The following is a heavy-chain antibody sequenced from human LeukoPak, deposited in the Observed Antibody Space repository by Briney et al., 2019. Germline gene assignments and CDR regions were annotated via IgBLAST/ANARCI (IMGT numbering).Heavy chain of an antibody. Sequence: ASVKVSCKVSGGTFSSYAISWVRQAPGQGLEWMGGITPIFGTANYAQKFQGRVTITADESTSTAYMELSSLRSEDTAVYYCARDFSYYYDSSGYLLDYWGQGTLVTVSS. CDR2: ITPIFGTA. CDR1: GGTFSSYA. D-gene: IGHD3-22*01. CDR3: ARDFSYYYDSSGYLLDY. V-gene: IGHV1-69*13. J-gene: IGHJ4*02.